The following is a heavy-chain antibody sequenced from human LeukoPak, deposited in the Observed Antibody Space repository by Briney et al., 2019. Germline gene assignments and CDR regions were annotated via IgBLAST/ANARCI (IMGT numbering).Heavy chain of an antibody. D-gene: IGHD1-1*01. J-gene: IGHJ3*02. CDR3: ASCEDNPDAFDI. Sequence: AASVKVSCKASGYTFTSYGISWVRQAPGQGLEWMGWISAYNGNTNYAQKLQGRVTMTTDTSTSTAYMELSRLRSDDTAVYYCASCEDNPDAFDIWGQGTMVTVSS. CDR2: ISAYNGNT. CDR1: GYTFTSYG. V-gene: IGHV1-18*01.